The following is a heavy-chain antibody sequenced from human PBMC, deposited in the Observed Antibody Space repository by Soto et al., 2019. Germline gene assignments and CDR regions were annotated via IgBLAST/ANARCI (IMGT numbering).Heavy chain of an antibody. CDR1: GFTFSSYA. Sequence: VQLLESGGDLVQPGGSLRLSCAASGFTFSSYAMDWVRQAPGRGLEWVSGIDYSGATFYADSVKGRFTISRDDSKNTLYLQMSSLRAEDTALYYCAKGRLGFCGGLTCPANWGQGTLVTVSS. J-gene: IGHJ4*02. CDR3: AKGRLGFCGGLTCPAN. V-gene: IGHV3-23*01. CDR2: IDYSGAT. D-gene: IGHD2-15*01.